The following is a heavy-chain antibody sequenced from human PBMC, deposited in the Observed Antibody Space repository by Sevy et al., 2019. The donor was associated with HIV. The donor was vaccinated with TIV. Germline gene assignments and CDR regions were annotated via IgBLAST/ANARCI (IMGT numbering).Heavy chain of an antibody. J-gene: IGHJ4*02. Sequence: ASVKVSCKVSGYTLTQLSMHWVRQAPGKGLEWMGGFEPEDGETLHSQNFQGRVTLTEDTSTDTAYMELSSLRSEDTAVYYCASSRDYYDNSGPNFDYWDQGTLVTVSS. CDR2: FEPEDGET. CDR3: ASSRDYYDNSGPNFDY. D-gene: IGHD3-22*01. CDR1: GYTLTQLS. V-gene: IGHV1-24*01.